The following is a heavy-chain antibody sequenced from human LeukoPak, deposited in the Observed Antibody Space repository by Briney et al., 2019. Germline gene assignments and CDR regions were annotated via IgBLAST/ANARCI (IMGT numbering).Heavy chain of an antibody. CDR3: ARVGDYVWGSYRSNWFDP. J-gene: IGHJ5*02. CDR1: GGSISSYY. Sequence: SETLSLTCTVSGGSISSYYWCWIRHPAGKGLEWIGRIYTSGSTNYNPSLKSRVTMSVDTSKNQFSLKLSSVTAADTAVYYCARVGDYVWGSYRSNWFDPWGQGTLVTVSS. V-gene: IGHV4-4*07. D-gene: IGHD3-16*02. CDR2: IYTSGST.